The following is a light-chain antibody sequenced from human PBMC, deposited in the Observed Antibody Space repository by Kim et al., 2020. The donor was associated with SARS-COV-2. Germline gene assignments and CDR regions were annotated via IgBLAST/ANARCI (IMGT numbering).Light chain of an antibody. CDR1: KLGDKY. CDR2: QDS. V-gene: IGLV3-1*01. CDR3: QAWDSSTYV. Sequence: LSPGQTASITCPGDKLGDKYACWYHQKPGQSPVLVIYQDSKRPSGIPERFAGSNSGNTATLTISGTQAMDEADYYCQAWDSSTYVFGTGTKVTVL. J-gene: IGLJ1*01.